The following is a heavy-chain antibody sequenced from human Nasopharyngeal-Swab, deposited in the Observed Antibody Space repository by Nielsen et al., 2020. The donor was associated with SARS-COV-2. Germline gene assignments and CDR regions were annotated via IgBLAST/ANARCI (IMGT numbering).Heavy chain of an antibody. Sequence: TLSLTCTVSGGSISSYYWSWIRQPPGKALEWLALIYWNDDKRYSPSLKSRLTITKDTSKNQVVLTMTNMDPVDTATYYCALDEMATAFDIWGQGTMVTVSS. CDR2: IYWNDDK. J-gene: IGHJ3*02. D-gene: IGHD5-24*01. V-gene: IGHV2-5*01. CDR1: GGSISSYYW. CDR3: ALDEMATAFDI.